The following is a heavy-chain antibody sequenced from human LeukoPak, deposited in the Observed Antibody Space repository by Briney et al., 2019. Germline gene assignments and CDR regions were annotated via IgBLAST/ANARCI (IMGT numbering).Heavy chain of an antibody. Sequence: PGRSLRLSCAASGFTFSSYAMHWVRQAPGKGLEWVAVISYDGSNKYYADSVKGRFTISRDNSKNTLYLQMNSLRAEDTAVYYCARDGRQWLVLDYWGQGPLVTVSS. D-gene: IGHD6-19*01. CDR1: GFTFSSYA. V-gene: IGHV3-30*04. CDR2: ISYDGSNK. CDR3: ARDGRQWLVLDY. J-gene: IGHJ4*02.